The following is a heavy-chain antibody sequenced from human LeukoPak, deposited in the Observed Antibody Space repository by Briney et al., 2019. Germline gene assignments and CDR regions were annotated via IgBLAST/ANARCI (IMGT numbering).Heavy chain of an antibody. Sequence: SVTVSCKASGGTFSSYAISWVRQAPGQGLEWMGGIIPIFGTANYAQKFQGRVTITADESTSTAYMELSSLRSEDTAVYYCARAPYSSGNRFDYWGQGTLVTVSS. CDR3: ARAPYSSGNRFDY. J-gene: IGHJ4*02. V-gene: IGHV1-69*13. CDR2: IIPIFGTA. D-gene: IGHD6-19*01. CDR1: GGTFSSYA.